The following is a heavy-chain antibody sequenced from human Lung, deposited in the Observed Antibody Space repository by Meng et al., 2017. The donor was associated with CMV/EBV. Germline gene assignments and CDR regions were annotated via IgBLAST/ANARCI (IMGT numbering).Heavy chain of an antibody. CDR1: GYTFTSYY. CDR2: INPSGGST. D-gene: IGHD5-18*01. CDR3: ARDRERGYSYGIIDY. J-gene: IGHJ4*02. V-gene: IGHV1-46*01. Sequence: ASVXVSCKASGYTFTSYYMHWVRQAPGQGLEWMGIINPSGGSTSYAQKFQGRVTMTRDTSTSTVYMELSSLRSEDTAVYYCARDRERGYSYGIIDYWSQGTLVTVSS.